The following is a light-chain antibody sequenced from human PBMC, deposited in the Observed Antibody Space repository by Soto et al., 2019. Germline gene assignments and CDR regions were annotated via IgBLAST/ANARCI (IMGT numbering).Light chain of an antibody. CDR2: QDI. V-gene: IGLV3-1*01. CDR1: KLGDKY. Sequence: SYELTQSPSVSVSPGQTASITCSGDKLGDKYASWYQQKPGQSPVLVIYQDIRRPSGIPERFSGSNSGNSATLTISGTQAMDEADYYCQAWDSSTVVFGGGTKLTVL. CDR3: QAWDSSTVV. J-gene: IGLJ2*01.